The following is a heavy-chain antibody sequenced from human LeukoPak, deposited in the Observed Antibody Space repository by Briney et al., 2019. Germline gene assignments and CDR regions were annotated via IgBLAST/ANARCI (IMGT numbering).Heavy chain of an antibody. CDR2: ISSNGDST. V-gene: IGHV3-64*01. D-gene: IGHD6-6*01. CDR3: ARDLKAAPNSYFYGMDV. CDR1: RFTLSSYA. J-gene: IGHJ6*02. Sequence: GGSVSLSWGVCRFTLSSYAMHCVRHAPEEGRECVSAISSNGDSTYYANSVKSRFTISRDNSKNTLYLQMGSLRAEDMALYYCARDLKAAPNSYFYGMDVWGQGTTVTVSS.